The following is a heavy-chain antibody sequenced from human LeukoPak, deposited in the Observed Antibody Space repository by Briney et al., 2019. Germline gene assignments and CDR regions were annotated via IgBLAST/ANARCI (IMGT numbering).Heavy chain of an antibody. CDR2: IYHSGST. J-gene: IGHJ4*02. Sequence: SETLSLTCTVSGGSISSSSYYWGWIRQPPGKGLEWIGSIYHSGSTYYNPSLKSRVTISVDTSKNQFSLKLSSVTAADTAVYYCARVRTSTTVVRNWGQGTLVTVSS. D-gene: IGHD4-23*01. V-gene: IGHV4-39*07. CDR1: GGSISSSSYY. CDR3: ARVRTSTTVVRN.